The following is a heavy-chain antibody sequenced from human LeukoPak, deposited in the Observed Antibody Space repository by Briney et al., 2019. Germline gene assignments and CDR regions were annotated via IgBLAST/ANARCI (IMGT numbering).Heavy chain of an antibody. Sequence: GGSLRLSCAASGFTFSSYAMSWVRQAPGKGLEWVSAISGSGGSTYYADSVKGRFTISRDNSKNTLYLQMNSLRAEDTAVYYCARGRLLDLYYYYMDVWGKGTTVTVSS. CDR1: GFTFSSYA. V-gene: IGHV3-23*01. CDR2: ISGSGGST. D-gene: IGHD3/OR15-3a*01. CDR3: ARGRLLDLYYYYMDV. J-gene: IGHJ6*03.